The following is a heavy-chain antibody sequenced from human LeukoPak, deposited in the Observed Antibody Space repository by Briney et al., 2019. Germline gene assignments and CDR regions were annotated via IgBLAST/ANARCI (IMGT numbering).Heavy chain of an antibody. CDR1: GFTFSSYA. CDR2: ISSNGGST. D-gene: IGHD3-16*01. Sequence: PGGSLSLSRAASGFTFSSYAMHWVRQAPGKGLEYVSAISSNGGSTYYANSVKGRFTISRDNSKNTLYLQMGSLRAEDMAVYYCATTRLGLSMINWGQASLVTVSS. V-gene: IGHV3-64*01. J-gene: IGHJ4*02. CDR3: ATTRLGLSMIN.